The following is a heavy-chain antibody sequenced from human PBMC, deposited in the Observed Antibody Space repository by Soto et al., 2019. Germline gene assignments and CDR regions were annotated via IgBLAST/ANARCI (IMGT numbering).Heavy chain of an antibody. Sequence: QVQLVESGGGVVQPGRSLRLSCAASGFTFSSYGMHWLRKAPGKGLEWLAVISDDGNTNYYLDSVKVLFTVSRDHSKNTLYVQLKSLRTDDTAVYYCAKARERGGISYLVEYWGKGTLGTVSS. CDR1: GFTFSSYG. CDR2: ISDDGNTN. CDR3: AKARERGGISYLVEY. D-gene: IGHD2-21*01. J-gene: IGHJ4*02. V-gene: IGHV3-30*18.